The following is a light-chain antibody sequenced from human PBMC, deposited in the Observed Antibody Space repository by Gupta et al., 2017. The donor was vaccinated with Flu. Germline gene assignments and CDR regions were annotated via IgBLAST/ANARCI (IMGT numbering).Light chain of an antibody. CDR3: QQSFSIART. CDR2: STS. J-gene: IGKJ2*01. V-gene: IGKV1-39*01. Sequence: PSALSASIGDRVNNTVLASQYNSNYLDWYQQKPGRAPNLLIYSTSNRDRGVPSRFSGSGSGTNFSLTISRLQPEDFATYYCQQSFSIARTFGQGTKMEVK. CDR1: QYNSNY.